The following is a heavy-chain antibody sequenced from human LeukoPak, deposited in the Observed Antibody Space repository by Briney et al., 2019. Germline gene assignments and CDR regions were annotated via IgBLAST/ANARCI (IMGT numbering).Heavy chain of an antibody. J-gene: IGHJ6*03. CDR2: IYSGGST. D-gene: IGHD1-26*01. Sequence: GGSLRLSCAASGFTVSSNYMSWVRQAPGEGLEWVSVIYSGGSTYYADSVKGRFTISRDNSKNTLYLQMNSLRAEDTAVYYCARGGVSYYYYMDVWGKGTTVTISS. V-gene: IGHV3-66*01. CDR1: GFTVSSNY. CDR3: ARGGVSYYYYMDV.